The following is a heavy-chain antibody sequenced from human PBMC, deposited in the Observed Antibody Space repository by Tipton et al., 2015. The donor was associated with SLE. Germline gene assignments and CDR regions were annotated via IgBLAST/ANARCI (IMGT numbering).Heavy chain of an antibody. J-gene: IGHJ4*02. V-gene: IGHV4-59*11. D-gene: IGHD2-2*01. CDR1: GGSISSHY. CDR3: ARVTRGFYYFDY. CDR2: IYYSGST. Sequence: TLSLTCTVSGGSISSHYWSWIRQPPGKGLEWIGYIYYSGSTYYNPSLKSRVTISVDTSKNQFSLKLSSVTAADTAVYYCARVTRGFYYFDYWGQGTLVTVSS.